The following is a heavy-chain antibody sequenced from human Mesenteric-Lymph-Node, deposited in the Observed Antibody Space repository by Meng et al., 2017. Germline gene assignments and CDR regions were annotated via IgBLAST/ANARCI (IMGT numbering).Heavy chain of an antibody. CDR1: GFTFRTYG. Sequence: EVQLLESGGGLVQPGGSLRLSCAASGFTFRTYGMSWVRQAPGKGLEWVSGISGSGGGTYYGDSVKGRFTISRDNSKNTLYLQMSSLRAEDTAIYYCAKGDSGWYQEYNWFDPRGQGTLVTVSS. D-gene: IGHD6-19*01. CDR3: AKGDSGWYQEYNWFDP. CDR2: ISGSGGGT. V-gene: IGHV3-23*01. J-gene: IGHJ5*02.